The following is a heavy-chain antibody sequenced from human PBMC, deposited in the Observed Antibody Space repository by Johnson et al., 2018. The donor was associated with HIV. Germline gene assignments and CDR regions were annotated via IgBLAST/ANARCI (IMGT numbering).Heavy chain of an antibody. J-gene: IGHJ3*02. CDR2: ISWDGGST. Sequence: VQLVESGGGVVQPGGSLRLSCAASGFTFDDYTMHWVRQAPGKGLEWVSLISWDGGSTYYADSVKGRFTISRDNSKNSLYLQMNSLRAEDTAVYYCARDLYGSGSHYNPWGAFDIWGQGTMLTVSS. V-gene: IGHV3-43*01. D-gene: IGHD3-10*01. CDR3: ARDLYGSGSHYNPWGAFDI. CDR1: GFTFDDYT.